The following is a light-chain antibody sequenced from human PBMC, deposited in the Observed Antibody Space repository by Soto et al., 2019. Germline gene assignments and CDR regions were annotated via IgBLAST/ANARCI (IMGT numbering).Light chain of an antibody. Sequence: QSVLTQPASVSGSPGQSITISCTGTSSDVGAYNFVSWHQQHPGKAPKLIIYNVYDRPSGISYRFSGSKSGNTASLTISGLQGEDEVDYYCSSYTISRTYVFGTGTKVTVL. J-gene: IGLJ1*01. V-gene: IGLV2-14*03. CDR3: SSYTISRTYV. CDR2: NVY. CDR1: SSDVGAYNF.